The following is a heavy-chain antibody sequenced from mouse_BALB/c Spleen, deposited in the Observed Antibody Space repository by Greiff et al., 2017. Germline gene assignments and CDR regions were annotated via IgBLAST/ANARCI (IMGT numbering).Heavy chain of an antibody. CDR1: GYSITSDYA. D-gene: IGHD1-2*01. Sequence: EVQLQESGPGLVKPSQSLSLTCTVTGYSITSDYAWNWIRQFPGNKLEWMGYISYSGSTSYNPSLKSRISITRDTSKNQFFLQLNSVTTEDTATYYCARKELTTATFAYWGQGTLVTVSA. CDR2: ISYSGST. J-gene: IGHJ3*01. V-gene: IGHV3-2*02. CDR3: ARKELTTATFAY.